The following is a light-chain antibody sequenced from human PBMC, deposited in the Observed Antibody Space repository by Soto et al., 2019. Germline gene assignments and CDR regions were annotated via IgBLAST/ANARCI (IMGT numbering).Light chain of an antibody. CDR3: SSYTGGNPSYV. CDR2: EVT. Sequence: QSVLTQPPSASVSPGQSVTISCTGTSSDVGGYDYVSWYQQHPGKAPKLMIYEVTIRPSGVSDRFSGSKSGNTASLTVSGLQAEDGADYYCSSYTGGNPSYVFGTGTKVTVL. CDR1: SSDVGGYDY. J-gene: IGLJ1*01. V-gene: IGLV2-8*01.